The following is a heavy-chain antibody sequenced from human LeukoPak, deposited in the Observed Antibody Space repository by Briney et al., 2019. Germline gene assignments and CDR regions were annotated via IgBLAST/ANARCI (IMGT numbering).Heavy chain of an antibody. CDR1: GGSISSGDYS. V-gene: IGHV4-30-4*07. CDR2: IYNSGNT. D-gene: IGHD6-19*01. CDR3: ARVRWQWLVQVWFDP. J-gene: IGHJ5*02. Sequence: SETLSLTCAVSGGSISSGDYSWSWIRQPPGEGLEWIGFIYNSGNTYYNPSLKSRVTISVDTSKNQFSLKLSSVTAADTAVYYCARVRWQWLVQVWFDPWGQGTLVTVSS.